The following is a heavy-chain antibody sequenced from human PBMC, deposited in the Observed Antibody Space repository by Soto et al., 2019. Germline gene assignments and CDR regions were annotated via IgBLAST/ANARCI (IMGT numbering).Heavy chain of an antibody. CDR2: INAGNGDT. J-gene: IGHJ4*02. D-gene: IGHD4-17*01. CDR3: ARPDYGDYDRYFDY. CDR1: GYTFTSYP. V-gene: IGHV1-3*01. Sequence: ASVKVSCKASGYTFTSYPIHWVRQAPGQRLEWMGWINAGNGDTKCSQRFQGRITLTRDTYTNTAYMELSSLRSEDTAVYYCARPDYGDYDRYFDYWGQGTQVTVSS.